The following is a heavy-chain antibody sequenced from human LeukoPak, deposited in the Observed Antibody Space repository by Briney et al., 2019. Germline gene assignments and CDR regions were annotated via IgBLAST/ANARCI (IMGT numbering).Heavy chain of an antibody. CDR1: GYSFIDYY. J-gene: IGHJ6*03. Sequence: ASVKVSCKTSGYSFIDYYIHWVRQAPGQGLEWMGWINSNSADTNYAQNFQGRVTMTRDTSISTAYMELSRLRSEDTAVYYCAREGIAARNYMDVWGKGTTVTVSS. CDR3: AREGIAARNYMDV. CDR2: INSNSADT. V-gene: IGHV1-2*02. D-gene: IGHD6-6*01.